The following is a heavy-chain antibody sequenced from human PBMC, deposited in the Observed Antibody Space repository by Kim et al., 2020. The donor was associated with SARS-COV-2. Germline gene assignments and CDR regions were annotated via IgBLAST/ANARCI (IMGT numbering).Heavy chain of an antibody. CDR3: ARAWGGYSSGWYGVGGNWFDP. CDR2: IYYSGST. CDR1: GGSISSYY. Sequence: SETLSLTCTVSGGSISSYYWSWIRQPPGKGLEWIGYIYYSGSTNYNPSLKSRVTISVDTSKNQFSLKLSSVTAADTAVYYCARAWGGYSSGWYGVGGNWFDPWGQGTLVTVSS. J-gene: IGHJ5*02. D-gene: IGHD6-19*01. V-gene: IGHV4-59*01.